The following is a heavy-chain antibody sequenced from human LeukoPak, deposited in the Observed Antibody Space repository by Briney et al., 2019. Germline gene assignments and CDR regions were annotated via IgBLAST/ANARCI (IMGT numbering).Heavy chain of an antibody. D-gene: IGHD4-11*01. Sequence: PSETLSLTCTVSGGSISSYYWSWIRQPPGKGLEWIGYIYYSGSTNYNPSLKSRVTISVDTSKNQFSLKLSSVTAADTAVYYCARGPDDYSNVFGDYWGQGTLVTVSS. CDR3: ARGPDDYSNVFGDY. CDR2: IYYSGST. J-gene: IGHJ4*02. V-gene: IGHV4-59*01. CDR1: GGSISSYY.